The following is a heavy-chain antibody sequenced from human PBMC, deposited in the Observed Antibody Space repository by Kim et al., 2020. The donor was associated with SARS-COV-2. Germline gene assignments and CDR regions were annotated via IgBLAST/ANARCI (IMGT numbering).Heavy chain of an antibody. J-gene: IGHJ3*02. D-gene: IGHD2-8*01. CDR2: GNT. V-gene: IGHV4-31*02. CDR3: ARVLIAAFDI. Sequence: GNTTSNQPLKSRVTMSVDPSKNQFSLKLSSVTAADTAVYYCARVLIAAFDIWGQGTMVTVSS.